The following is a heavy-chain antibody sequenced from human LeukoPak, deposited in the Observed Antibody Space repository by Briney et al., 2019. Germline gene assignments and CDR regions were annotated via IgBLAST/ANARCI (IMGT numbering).Heavy chain of an antibody. CDR1: GYTFTGYY. D-gene: IGHD3-3*01. J-gene: IGHJ5*02. CDR3: ARDAQSKTYDFWSGYPDNWFEP. V-gene: IGHV1-2*02. CDR2: INPNSGGT. Sequence: ASVKVSCKASGYTFTGYYMHWVRQAPGQRLEWMGWINPNSGGTNYAQKFQGRVTMTRDTSISTAYMELSRLRSDDTAVYYCARDAQSKTYDFWSGYPDNWFEPWGQGTLATVSS.